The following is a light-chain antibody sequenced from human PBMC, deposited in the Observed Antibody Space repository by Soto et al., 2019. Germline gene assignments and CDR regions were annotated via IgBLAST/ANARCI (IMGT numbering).Light chain of an antibody. CDR3: ISYTDRQSYL. CDR2: AVS. CDR1: GSDIGNYNY. Sequence: QSALTQPASVSGSPGQSITISCTGTGSDIGNYNYVSWYQQHPGKAPKLMIYAVSDRPPGVSDRFSGSKSGITASLTISGLQTEDEADYYCISYTDRQSYLFGTGTKVTVL. J-gene: IGLJ1*01. V-gene: IGLV2-14*01.